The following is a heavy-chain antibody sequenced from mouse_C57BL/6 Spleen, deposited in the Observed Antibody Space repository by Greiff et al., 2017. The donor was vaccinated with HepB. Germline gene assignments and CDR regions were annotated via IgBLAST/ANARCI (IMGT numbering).Heavy chain of an antibody. Sequence: DVQLQESGPGLVKPSQSLSLTCSVTGYSITSGYYWNWIRQFPGNKLEWMGYISYDGSNNYNPSLKNRISITRDTSKNQFFLKLNSVTTEDTATYYCARDNSGYGYWGQGTTLTVSS. D-gene: IGHD3-2*02. J-gene: IGHJ2*01. V-gene: IGHV3-6*01. CDR3: ARDNSGYGY. CDR2: ISYDGSN. CDR1: GYSITSGYY.